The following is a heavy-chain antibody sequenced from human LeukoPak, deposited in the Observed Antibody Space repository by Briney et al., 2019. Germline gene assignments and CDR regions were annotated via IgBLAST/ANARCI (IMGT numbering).Heavy chain of an antibody. CDR3: VQPHMALGELEYPFET. CDR2: ITWNSGNE. V-gene: IGHV3-9*01. Sequence: GGSLRLSCTASGFTFGEYAMHWVRQSPGKGLEWVSGITWNSGNEGYAAAVRGRFTISRDDARSVVHLQMNNLKVEDTALYYRVQPHMALGELEYPFETWGRGTMVTVSS. D-gene: IGHD3-10*01. J-gene: IGHJ3*02. CDR1: GFTFGEYA.